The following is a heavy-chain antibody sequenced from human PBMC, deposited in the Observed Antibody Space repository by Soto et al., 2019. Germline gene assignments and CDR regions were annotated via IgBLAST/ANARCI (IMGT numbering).Heavy chain of an antibody. CDR1: GFTFSNAW. CDR3: NLRYFDWSRRYYYGMDV. V-gene: IGHV3-15*01. CDR2: IKSKTDGGTT. J-gene: IGHJ6*02. D-gene: IGHD3-9*01. Sequence: PGGSLRLSCAASGFTFSNAWMSWVRQAPGKGLEWVGRIKSKTDGGTTDYAAPVKGRFTISRDDSKNTLYLQMNSLKTEDTAVYYCNLRYFDWSRRYYYGMDVWGQGATVTVSS.